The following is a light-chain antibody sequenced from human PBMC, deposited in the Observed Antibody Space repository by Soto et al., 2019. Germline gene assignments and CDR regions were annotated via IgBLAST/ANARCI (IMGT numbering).Light chain of an antibody. CDR2: STS. Sequence: DIKMTQSPSTLSASIGGTVTITCRASENMNIYLAWYQQKPGKAPRLLIYSTSNLESGVPSRFSGSGSGTQFSLTIRSLQPDDFAIYHCQQYASYPWTFGEGTTVEVK. V-gene: IGKV1-5*03. J-gene: IGKJ1*01. CDR3: QQYASYPWT. CDR1: ENMNIY.